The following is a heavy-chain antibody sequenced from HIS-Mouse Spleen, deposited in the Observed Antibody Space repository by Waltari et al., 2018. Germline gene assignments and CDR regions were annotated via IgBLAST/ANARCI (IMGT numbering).Heavy chain of an antibody. CDR1: GCPISSSSYS. CDR2: IYYSGST. CDR3: ARDKGTTVTTFDAFDI. V-gene: IGHV4-39*07. D-gene: IGHD4-4*01. J-gene: IGHJ3*02. Sequence: QLQLQESGPGLVKPSETLSLTCTVPGCPISSSSYSWGWIRQPPGKGLEWIGSIYYSGSTYYNPSLKSRVTISVDTSKNQFSLKLSSVTAADTAVYYCARDKGTTVTTFDAFDIWGQGTMDTVSS.